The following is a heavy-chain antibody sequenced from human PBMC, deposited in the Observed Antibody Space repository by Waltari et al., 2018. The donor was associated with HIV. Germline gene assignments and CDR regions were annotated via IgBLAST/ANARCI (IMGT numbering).Heavy chain of an antibody. CDR1: RFSFADYH. CDR2: ISRNGAKT. CDR3: AKDGAIDI. J-gene: IGHJ3*02. V-gene: IGHV3-23*01. Sequence: EAQLLESGVGLVQPWGSLIVSCYASRFSFADYHMSWLRHAPRKGLQWVSSISRNGAKTHYGDSVRGRFTISRDNSKNTLSLQMDSLRVEDTAIYYCAKDGAIDIWGQGTMVTVSS.